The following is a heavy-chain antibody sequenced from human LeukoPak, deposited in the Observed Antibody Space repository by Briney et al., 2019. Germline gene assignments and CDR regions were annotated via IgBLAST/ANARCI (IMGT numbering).Heavy chain of an antibody. CDR3: ARALSEWFGELLLGYYYYYMDV. J-gene: IGHJ6*03. CDR2: MNPNSGNT. CDR1: GYTFTSYG. Sequence: GASVKVSCKASGYTFTSYGISWVRQATGQGLEWMGWMNPNSGNTGYAQKFQGRVTMTRNTSISTAYMELSSLRSEDTAVYYCARALSEWFGELLLGYYYYYMDVWGKGTTVTISS. D-gene: IGHD3-10*01. V-gene: IGHV1-8*02.